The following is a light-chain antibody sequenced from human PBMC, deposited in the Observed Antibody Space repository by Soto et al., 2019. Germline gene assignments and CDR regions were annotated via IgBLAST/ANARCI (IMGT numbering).Light chain of an antibody. Sequence: EVVLTQSPVTLSLSPGERATLSCRASQSVSSYLAWYQQKPGQAPRLLIYGTSSRATGVPDRFTGSGSGTDFTLTISRLEPEDFAVYYCHQSVVSRWTFGQGTKVDIK. J-gene: IGKJ1*01. CDR1: QSVSSY. CDR2: GTS. CDR3: HQSVVSRWT. V-gene: IGKV3-20*01.